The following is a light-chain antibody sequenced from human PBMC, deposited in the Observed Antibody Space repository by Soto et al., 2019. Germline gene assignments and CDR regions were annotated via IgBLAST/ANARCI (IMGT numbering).Light chain of an antibody. V-gene: IGLV1-44*01. Sequence: QSVLTQPPSASGTPGQRVTISCSGSSSNIGSNPVNWYQQLPGTAPKPLIYFNDQRPSGVPDRFSGSKSGTSASLAISGLQSEDEAEYYCATWDDSLNGLVFGGGTKVTVL. CDR2: FND. J-gene: IGLJ2*01. CDR1: SSNIGSNP. CDR3: ATWDDSLNGLV.